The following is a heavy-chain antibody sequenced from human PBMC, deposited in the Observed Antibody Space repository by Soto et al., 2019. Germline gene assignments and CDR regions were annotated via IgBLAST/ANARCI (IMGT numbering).Heavy chain of an antibody. J-gene: IGHJ3*02. CDR1: GGSISSGGYS. D-gene: IGHD3-3*01. CDR2: IYHSGST. CDR3: ARGGLRIFGVVINRDDAFDI. V-gene: IGHV4-30-2*01. Sequence: LSLTCAVSGGSISSGGYSWSWIRQPPGKGLEWIGYIYHSGSTYYNPSLKSRVTISVDRSKNQFSLKLSSVTAADTAVYYCARGGLRIFGVVINRDDAFDIWGQGTIVTVSS.